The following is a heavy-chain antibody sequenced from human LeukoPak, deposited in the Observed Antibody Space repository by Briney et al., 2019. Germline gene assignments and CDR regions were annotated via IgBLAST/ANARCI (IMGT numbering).Heavy chain of an antibody. Sequence: PGGSLRLSCAASGFTFSTYWMDWVRQAPGKGLEWVASIKEDGSDTNYVGSVRGRFTVSRDNTKNSLHLQMNSLRADDTAVYYCASDRAYSQFDYWGQGTLVTVSS. CDR1: GFTFSTYW. CDR2: IKEDGSDT. J-gene: IGHJ4*02. CDR3: ASDRAYSQFDY. D-gene: IGHD2-15*01. V-gene: IGHV3-7*01.